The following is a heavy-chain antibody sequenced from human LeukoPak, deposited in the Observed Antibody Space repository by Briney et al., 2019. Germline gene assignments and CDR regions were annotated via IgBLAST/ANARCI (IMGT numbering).Heavy chain of an antibody. V-gene: IGHV3-74*01. D-gene: IGHD6-13*01. CDR1: GFTLSNYW. Sequence: GGSLRLSCAASGFTLSNYWMHWVRQAPGKGLVWVSRINSDGSSTSHADSVKGRFTISRDNAKNSLYLQMNGLRAEDTAVYYCARRESSSWYFVDYWGQGTLVTVSS. CDR2: INSDGSST. J-gene: IGHJ4*02. CDR3: ARRESSSWYFVDY.